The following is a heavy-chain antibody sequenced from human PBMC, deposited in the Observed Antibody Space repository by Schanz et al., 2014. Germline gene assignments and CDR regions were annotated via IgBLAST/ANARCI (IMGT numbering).Heavy chain of an antibody. J-gene: IGHJ2*01. Sequence: EVQLVESGGGLEQPGGSLRLSCAASGITFSDYAMSWVRQAPGKGLEWVSTIASGGSHTFYADSVKGRLTVSRDNSENTVYLEFHSLRSEDTALYYCAREAKWGQWYFDLWGRGSLVTVSS. CDR2: IASGGSHT. CDR1: GITFSDYA. V-gene: IGHV3-23*04. CDR3: AREAKWGQWYFDL. D-gene: IGHD1-26*01.